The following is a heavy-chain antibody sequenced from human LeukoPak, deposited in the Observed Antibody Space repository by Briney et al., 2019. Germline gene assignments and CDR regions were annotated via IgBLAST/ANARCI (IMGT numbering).Heavy chain of an antibody. Sequence: SETLSLTCAVYGGSFSGYYWSWIRQPPGKGLEWIGEISHSGSTNYNPSLKSRVTISVDTSKNQFSLKLSSVTAADTAVYYCARGRRYWAFDVWGQGTTVTVSS. CDR3: ARGRRYWAFDV. J-gene: IGHJ6*02. CDR1: GGSFSGYY. D-gene: IGHD2-8*02. V-gene: IGHV4-34*01. CDR2: ISHSGST.